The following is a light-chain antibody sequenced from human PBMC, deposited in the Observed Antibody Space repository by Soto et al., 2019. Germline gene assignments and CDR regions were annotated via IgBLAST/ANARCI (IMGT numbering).Light chain of an antibody. CDR2: AAS. CDR3: QKYNSAPHT. V-gene: IGKV1-27*01. CDR1: QGISNY. J-gene: IGKJ2*01. Sequence: DIQMTQSPSSLSASVGDRVTITCRASQGISNYLAWYQQKPGKVPKLLIYAASTSQSGVPSRFSGSGSGTDFTITISSLQPEDVATYYCQKYNSAPHTFGQGTKLEIK.